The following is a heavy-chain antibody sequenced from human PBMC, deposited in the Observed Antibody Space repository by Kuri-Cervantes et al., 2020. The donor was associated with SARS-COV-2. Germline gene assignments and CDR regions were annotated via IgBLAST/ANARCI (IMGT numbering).Heavy chain of an antibody. CDR1: GYTFTSYD. D-gene: IGHD3-3*01. J-gene: IGHJ6*02. CDR2: MNPNSGNT. V-gene: IGHV1-8*01. Sequence: ASVKVSCKASGYTFTSYDINWVRQATGQGLEWMGWMNPNSGNTGYAQKFQGRVTMTRNTSISTAYMELSSLRSEDTAVYYCARALRGDFWSDAGPYYYGMDVWGQGTTVTVSS. CDR3: ARALRGDFWSDAGPYYYGMDV.